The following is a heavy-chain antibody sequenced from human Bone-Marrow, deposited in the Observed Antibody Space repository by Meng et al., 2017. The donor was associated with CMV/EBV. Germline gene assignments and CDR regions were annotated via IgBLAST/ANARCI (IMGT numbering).Heavy chain of an antibody. D-gene: IGHD6-6*01. V-gene: IGHV6-1*01. CDR3: ARGSSSPRAFDI. CDR2: TYYRSKWYN. CDR1: GDSVSTNSAA. Sequence: SETLSLTCAISGDSVSTNSAAWNWIRQSPSRGLEWLGRTYYRSKWYNDYAISVKSRITINPDTSKNQFSLQLNSVTPEDAAVYHCARGSSSPRAFDIWGQGTMVTVSS. J-gene: IGHJ3*02.